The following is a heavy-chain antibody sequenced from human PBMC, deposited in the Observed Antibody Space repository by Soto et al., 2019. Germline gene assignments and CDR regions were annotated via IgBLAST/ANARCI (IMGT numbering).Heavy chain of an antibody. V-gene: IGHV4-31*11. Sequence: SEPLSLTCAVSGGSITIGAYYWTWIRQHPGKGLEWIAYIHYSVRTYYNPSLKSRVTISVDTSNNQFSLKLSSVTAADTAVYYCARYYFDSSGYSNWFDPWGLGTLVTVSS. D-gene: IGHD3-22*01. CDR1: GGSITIGAYY. CDR2: IHYSVRT. CDR3: ARYYFDSSGYSNWFDP. J-gene: IGHJ5*02.